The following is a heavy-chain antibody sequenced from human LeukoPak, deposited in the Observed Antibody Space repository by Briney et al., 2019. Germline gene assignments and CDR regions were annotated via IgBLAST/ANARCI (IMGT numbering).Heavy chain of an antibody. CDR2: ISGSGGST. D-gene: IGHD3-22*01. V-gene: IGHV3-23*01. CDR1: GFTFSSYA. CDR3: AKPQSIYYDSSGYYYDY. J-gene: IGHJ4*02. Sequence: GGSLRLSGAASGFTFSSYAMSWGRQAPGKGREWGSAISGSGGSTYYADSVKGRFTISRDNSKNTLDLQMNSLRAEDTAVCYCAKPQSIYYDSSGYYYDYWGQGTLVTVSS.